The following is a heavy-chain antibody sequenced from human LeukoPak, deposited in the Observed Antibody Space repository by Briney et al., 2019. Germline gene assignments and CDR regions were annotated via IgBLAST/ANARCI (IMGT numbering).Heavy chain of an antibody. Sequence: AGGSMRLSCAASGFTFSSYEMNWVRQAPGKGLEWVSYISTSGSTIYYADSVKGRFTMSRDNAKNSLYLQMNSLRAEDTAIYYCARETDSTLFDYWGQGTLVTVSS. CDR2: ISTSGSTI. J-gene: IGHJ4*02. CDR3: ARETDSTLFDY. V-gene: IGHV3-48*03. D-gene: IGHD2-2*01. CDR1: GFTFSSYE.